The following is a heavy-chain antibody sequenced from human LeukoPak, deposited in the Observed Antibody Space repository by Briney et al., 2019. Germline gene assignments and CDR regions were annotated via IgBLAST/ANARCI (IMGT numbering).Heavy chain of an antibody. V-gene: IGHV1-18*01. CDR3: ARGPYYDYVWGHQGYYYYGMDV. CDR1: GGTFSSYA. D-gene: IGHD3-16*01. CDR2: ISAYNGNT. Sequence: ASVKVSCKASGGTFSSYAISWVRQAPGQGLEWMGWISAYNGNTNYAQKLQGRVTMTTDTSTSTAYMELRSLRSDDTAVYYCARGPYYDYVWGHQGYYYYGMDVWGQGTTVTVSS. J-gene: IGHJ6*02.